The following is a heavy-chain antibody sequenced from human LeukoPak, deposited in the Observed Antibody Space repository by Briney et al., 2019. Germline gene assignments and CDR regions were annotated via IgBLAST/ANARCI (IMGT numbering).Heavy chain of an antibody. J-gene: IGHJ4*02. CDR1: GGSISSYY. V-gene: IGHV4-59*01. Sequence: SETLSLTCTVSGGSISSYYWSWIRQPPGKGLEWIGYIYYSGSTSYNPSLKSRLTISVDTSKNQFSLILNSVTAADTAVYYWARVDYYDSSVFDYWGQGTLVTVSA. CDR3: ARVDYYDSSVFDY. D-gene: IGHD3-22*01. CDR2: IYYSGST.